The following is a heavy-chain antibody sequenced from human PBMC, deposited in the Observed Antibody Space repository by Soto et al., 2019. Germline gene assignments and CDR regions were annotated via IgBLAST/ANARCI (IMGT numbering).Heavy chain of an antibody. D-gene: IGHD2-15*01. CDR3: ARDLRGGVVVAAREMDV. CDR2: IYDTGRT. V-gene: IGHV4-59*01. J-gene: IGHJ6*02. Sequence: QVQLQESGPGLVKPSETLSLTCSVSGGSISSDYWSWIRQPPGKGLELIGYIYDTGRTNYNPSLKSRVTMSVDTSKNHFSLNLRSLTAADPAVYYWARDLRGGVVVAAREMDVWGQGTTVTVSS. CDR1: GGSISSDY.